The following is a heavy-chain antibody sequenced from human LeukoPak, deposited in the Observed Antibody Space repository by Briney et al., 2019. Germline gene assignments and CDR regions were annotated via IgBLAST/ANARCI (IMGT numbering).Heavy chain of an antibody. CDR2: TSSDLNVK. CDR1: GFTFRNYV. J-gene: IGHJ4*02. D-gene: IGHD3-10*01. CDR3: AREGYYGSGSPPSLYFDY. Sequence: GGSLGLSCAASGFTFRNYVIHWVRQAPGKGLEWVAVTSSDLNVKLYADSVKGRFTISRDNSRSALYLQMNSLRPEDTAIYYCAREGYYGSGSPPSLYFDYWGQGTLVTVSS. V-gene: IGHV3-30-3*01.